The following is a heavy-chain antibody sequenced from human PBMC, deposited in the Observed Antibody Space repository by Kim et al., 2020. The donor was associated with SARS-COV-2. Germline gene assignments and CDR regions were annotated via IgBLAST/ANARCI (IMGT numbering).Heavy chain of an antibody. J-gene: IGHJ3*02. CDR1: GFTFSSYA. V-gene: IGHV3-64D*09. CDR3: VKAYYYDSSGYYAFDI. D-gene: IGHD3-22*01. Sequence: GGSLRLSCSASGFTFSSYAMHWVRQAPGKGLEYVSAISSNGGSTYYADSVKGRFTISRDNSKNTLYLQMSSLRAEDTAVYYCVKAYYYDSSGYYAFDIWGQGTMVTVSS. CDR2: ISSNGGST.